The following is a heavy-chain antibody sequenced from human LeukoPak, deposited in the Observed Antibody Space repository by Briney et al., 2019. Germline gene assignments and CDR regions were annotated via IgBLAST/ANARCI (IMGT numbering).Heavy chain of an antibody. CDR2: ISYDGSNK. V-gene: IGHV3-30*03. CDR3: ARVPYSSGTYDY. J-gene: IGHJ4*02. CDR1: GFTFSSYG. D-gene: IGHD3-10*01. Sequence: GGSLRLSCAASGFTFSSYGMHWVRQAPGKGLEWVAVISYDGSNKYYADSVKGRFTISRDNAKNTLYLQMNSLTTEDTALYYCARVPYSSGTYDYWGPGTLVTVSS.